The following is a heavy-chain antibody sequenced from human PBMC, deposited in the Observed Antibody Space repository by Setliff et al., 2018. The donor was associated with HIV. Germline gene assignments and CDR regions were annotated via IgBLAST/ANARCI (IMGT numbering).Heavy chain of an antibody. J-gene: IGHJ5*02. Sequence: PSETLSLTCTLSGGSFGVYRWSWIRQSAGRGLEWIGRIDSSGTTDYKPSLQGRVAISVDTSRSQFSLRVTSVTAADTAVYFCARDRHSSGLGSYGPWGPGILVTVSS. CDR3: ARDRHSSGLGSYGP. D-gene: IGHD3-10*01. V-gene: IGHV4-4*07. CDR1: GGSFGVYR. CDR2: IDSSGTT.